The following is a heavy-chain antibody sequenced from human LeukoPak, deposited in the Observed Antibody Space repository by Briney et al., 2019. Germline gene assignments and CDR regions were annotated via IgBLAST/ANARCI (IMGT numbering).Heavy chain of an antibody. V-gene: IGHV3-48*03. Sequence: GGSLRLSCAASGFTSSSYEMNWVRQAPGKGLEWVSYISSSGRTIYYADSVKGRFTISRDNAKNSLYLQMNSLRAEDTAVYYCAKAHGGSYHSGIDWGQGTLVTVSS. CDR1: GFTSSSYE. CDR3: AKAHGGSYHSGID. CDR2: ISSSGRTI. D-gene: IGHD1-26*01. J-gene: IGHJ4*02.